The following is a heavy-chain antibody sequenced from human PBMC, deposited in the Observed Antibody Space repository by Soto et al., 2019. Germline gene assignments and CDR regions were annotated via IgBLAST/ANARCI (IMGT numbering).Heavy chain of an antibody. CDR3: AREGPHGELSRPYYFDY. CDR1: GFTFSSYS. V-gene: IGHV3-48*02. Sequence: GGSLRLSCAASGFTFSSYSMNWVRQAPGKGLEWVSYISSSSSTIYYADSVKGRFTISRDNAKNSLYLQMNSLRDEDTAVYYCAREGPHGELSRPYYFDYWGQGTLVTVSS. CDR2: ISSSSSTI. J-gene: IGHJ4*02. D-gene: IGHD3-10*01.